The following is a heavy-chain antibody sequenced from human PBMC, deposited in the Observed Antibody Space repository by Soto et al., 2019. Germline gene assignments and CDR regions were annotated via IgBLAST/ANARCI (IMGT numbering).Heavy chain of an antibody. D-gene: IGHD5-12*01. CDR2: ISYDGSNK. V-gene: IGHV3-30-3*01. Sequence: QVQLVESGGGVVQPGRSLRLSCAASGFTFNNYAMHWVRQAPGKGPEWVAVISYDGSNKYYADSVKGRFTISRDNSKNTLYLQMNSLRAEDTAVYYCARDGVDIVATIQLDYWGQGTLVTVSS. CDR3: ARDGVDIVATIQLDY. CDR1: GFTFNNYA. J-gene: IGHJ4*02.